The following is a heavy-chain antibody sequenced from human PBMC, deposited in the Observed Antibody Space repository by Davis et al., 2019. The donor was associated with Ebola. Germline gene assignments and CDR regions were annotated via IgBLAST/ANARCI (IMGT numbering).Heavy chain of an antibody. CDR2: IIPIFGTA. D-gene: IGHD6-13*01. CDR3: ARDRVQQLVPGGWFDP. CDR1: RGTFSSYA. J-gene: IGHJ5*02. Sequence: AASVKVSCKASRGTFSSYAISWVRQAPGHGLEWMGGIIPIFGTANYAQKFQGRVTITADKSTSTAYMELSSLRSEDTAVYYCARDRVQQLVPGGWFDPWGQGTLVTVSS. V-gene: IGHV1-69*06.